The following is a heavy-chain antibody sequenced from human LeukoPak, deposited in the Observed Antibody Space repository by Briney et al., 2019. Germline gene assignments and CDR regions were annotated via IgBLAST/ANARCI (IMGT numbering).Heavy chain of an antibody. V-gene: IGHV4-59*01. Sequence: SETLSLTCTVSGGSISSYYWSWIRQPPGKGLEWIGYIYYSGSTNYNPSLKSRVTISVDTSKNQFSLKLSSVTAADTAVYYCARVRDAMFYFDYWGQGTLVTVSS. CDR3: ARVRDAMFYFDY. CDR2: IYYSGST. D-gene: IGHD3-10*02. J-gene: IGHJ4*02. CDR1: GGSISSYY.